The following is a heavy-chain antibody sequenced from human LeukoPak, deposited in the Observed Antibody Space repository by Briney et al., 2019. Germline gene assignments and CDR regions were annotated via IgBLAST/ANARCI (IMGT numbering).Heavy chain of an antibody. D-gene: IGHD3-9*01. V-gene: IGHV3-21*01. CDR3: VRDDYDILTGYFYYFDY. CDR1: GFTFSSYS. CDR2: ISSSSSYI. Sequence: GGSLRLSCAASGFTFSSYSMNWVRQAPGKGLEWVSSISSSSSYIYYADSVKGRFTISRDNAKNSLYLQMNSLRAEGTAVYYCVRDDYDILTGYFYYFDYWGQGTLVTVSS. J-gene: IGHJ4*02.